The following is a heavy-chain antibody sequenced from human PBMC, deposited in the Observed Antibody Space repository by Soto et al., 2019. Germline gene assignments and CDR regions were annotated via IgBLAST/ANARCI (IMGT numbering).Heavy chain of an antibody. CDR2: ISYDGSNK. CDR3: ARDPPPYYYDSSGYSYHFDY. Sequence: QVQLVESGGGVVQPGRSLRLSCAASGFTFSSYAMHWVRQAPGKGLEWVAVISYDGSNKYYADSVKGRFTISRDNSKNTLYLQMNSLRAEDTAVYYCARDPPPYYYDSSGYSYHFDYWGQGTLVTVSS. D-gene: IGHD3-22*01. V-gene: IGHV3-30-3*01. CDR1: GFTFSSYA. J-gene: IGHJ4*02.